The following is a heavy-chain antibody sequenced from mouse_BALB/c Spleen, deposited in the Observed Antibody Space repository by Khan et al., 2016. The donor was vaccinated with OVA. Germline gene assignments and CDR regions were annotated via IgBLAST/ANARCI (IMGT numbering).Heavy chain of an antibody. CDR2: IWGDGST. J-gene: IGHJ4*01. CDR3: ARAYYGNYREAMDY. V-gene: IGHV2-6-7*01. D-gene: IGHD2-10*01. CDR1: GFSLTGYG. Sequence: VKLLESGPGLVVPSQSLSITCTVSGFSLTGYGVNWVRQPPGKGLEWLGMIWGDGSTDYNSVLKSRLSISKDNSKSQVFLKMNSLQTDDTARYYCARAYYGNYREAMDYWGQGTSVTVSS.